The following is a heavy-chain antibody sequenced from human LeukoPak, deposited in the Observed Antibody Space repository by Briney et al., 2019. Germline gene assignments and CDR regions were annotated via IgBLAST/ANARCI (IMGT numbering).Heavy chain of an antibody. J-gene: IGHJ6*02. Sequence: PSETLSLTCSVSGASISTPGYYWTWIRQSPRQGLEWIGYISHSGTAYSNPYLKSRLTLSVDTSQNQFSLHLRSVSDADTGVYYCAREPCGGDCYPYCYYPLDVWGQGTTVTVSS. V-gene: IGHV4-31*03. CDR2: ISHSGTA. D-gene: IGHD2-21*02. CDR1: GASISTPGYY. CDR3: AREPCGGDCYPYCYYPLDV.